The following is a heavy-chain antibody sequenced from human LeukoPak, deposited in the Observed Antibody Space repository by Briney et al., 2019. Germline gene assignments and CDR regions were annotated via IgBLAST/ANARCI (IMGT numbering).Heavy chain of an antibody. CDR2: IKPDESEK. J-gene: IGHJ4*02. CDR1: GFTFSSYW. Sequence: GGSLRLSCAASGFTFSSYWMGWVRQAPGKGLEWVANIKPDESEKFYVDSVKGRFTISRDNAKKSLYLQMNTLRVEDTAVYYCARSPDGFDYWGQGTLVTVSS. CDR3: ARSPDGFDY. D-gene: IGHD1-14*01. V-gene: IGHV3-7*03.